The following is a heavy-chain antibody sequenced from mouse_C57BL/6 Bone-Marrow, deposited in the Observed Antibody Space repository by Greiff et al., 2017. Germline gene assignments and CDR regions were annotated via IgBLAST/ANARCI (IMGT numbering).Heavy chain of an antibody. D-gene: IGHD2-2*01. CDR3: ARRKGYRTFAIDY. Sequence: VQRVESGPGLVQPSQSLSITCTVSGFSLTSYGVHWVRQSPGKGLEWLGVIWSGGSTAYNAAFISRLSISKDNSKSQVFCKMNSLQADDTAIYYCARRKGYRTFAIDYWGQGTSVTVSS. CDR2: IWSGGST. CDR1: GFSLTSYG. V-gene: IGHV2-2*01. J-gene: IGHJ4*01.